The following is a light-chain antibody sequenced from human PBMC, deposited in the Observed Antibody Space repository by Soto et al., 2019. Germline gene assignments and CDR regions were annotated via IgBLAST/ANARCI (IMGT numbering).Light chain of an antibody. CDR2: EVT. CDR1: SSDVGNYNL. J-gene: IGLJ1*01. V-gene: IGLV2-23*02. Sequence: QSVLTQPASVSGSPGQSITISCTGTSSDVGNYNLVSWYQQHPGKAPKLMIYEVTMRPSGVSNRFSGSKSGNTASLTISGLQAEDEADYYWSSYAGGRIFYVFGTGAKVTVL. CDR3: SSYAGGRIFYV.